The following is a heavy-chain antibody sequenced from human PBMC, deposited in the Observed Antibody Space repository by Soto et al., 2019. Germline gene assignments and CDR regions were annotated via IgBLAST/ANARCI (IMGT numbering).Heavy chain of an antibody. V-gene: IGHV4-30-2*01. CDR1: GGCISSGGYS. J-gene: IGHJ4*02. CDR2: IYHSGST. CDR3: ASGYCTNGVCPLFDY. Sequence: TLSLSCAVSGGCISSGGYSWSWIRQPPGKGLEWIGYIYHSGSTYYNPSLKSRVTISVDRSKNQFSLKLSYVTAADTAVYYCASGYCTNGVCPLFDYWGQGTLVTVSS. D-gene: IGHD2-8*01.